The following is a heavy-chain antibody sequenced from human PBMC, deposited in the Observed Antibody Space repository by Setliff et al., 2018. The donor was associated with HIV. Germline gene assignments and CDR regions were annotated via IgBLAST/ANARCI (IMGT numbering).Heavy chain of an antibody. J-gene: IGHJ4*02. CDR1: GGSISGYH. V-gene: IGHV4-4*07. CDR3: AKDLHPGYFDD. CDR2: IHSSGST. Sequence: SETLSLTCTVSGGSISGYHWSWIRQPAVKGLEWIGRIHSSGSTSYNPSLKRRVTMSVDASKNQFSLKVNSVTAADTAVYYCAKDLHPGYFDDWGQGTLVTVSS.